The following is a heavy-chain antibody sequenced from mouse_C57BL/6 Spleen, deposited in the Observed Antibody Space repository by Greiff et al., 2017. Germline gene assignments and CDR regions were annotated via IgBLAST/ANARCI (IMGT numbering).Heavy chain of an antibody. CDR1: GFTFSSYA. D-gene: IGHD2-2*01. CDR2: ISDGGSYT. J-gene: IGHJ4*01. CDR3: AKGGKGYDSAMDY. Sequence: EVKLVESGGGLVKPGGSLKLSCAASGFTFSSYAMSWVRQTPEKRLEWVANISDGGSYTYYPDNVKGRFTISRDNAKNNLYLQMSHLKSEDTAMYYCAKGGKGYDSAMDYWGQGTSVTVSS. V-gene: IGHV5-4*03.